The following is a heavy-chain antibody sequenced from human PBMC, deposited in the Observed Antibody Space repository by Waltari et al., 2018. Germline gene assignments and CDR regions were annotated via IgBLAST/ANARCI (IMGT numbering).Heavy chain of an antibody. CDR2: ISDYNGYT. J-gene: IGHJ6*02. V-gene: IGHV1-18*01. CDR1: GYTFTSYG. Sequence: QVQLVQSGAEVKKPGASVKVSCKASGYTFTSYGISWVRQATGQGLEWMGWISDYNGYTNYAQKLQGRVTMTTDTSTSTAYMAMRSRRSDDTAVYYCAIDPPFRGGVYYGMDVWGQGTTVTVSS. CDR3: AIDPPFRGGVYYGMDV. D-gene: IGHD2-8*02.